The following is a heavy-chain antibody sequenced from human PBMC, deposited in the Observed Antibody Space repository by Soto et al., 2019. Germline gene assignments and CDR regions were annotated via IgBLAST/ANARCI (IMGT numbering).Heavy chain of an antibody. CDR1: GFTVSSNY. CDR2: IYSGGTT. Sequence: EVQLVESGGGLVQPGGSLRLSCAASGFTVSSNYMSWVRQAPGKGLEWVSFIYSGGTTNYADSVKGRYTVSRHDYKNKLYLQMNSLRTEDTAVYYCARHLRLVGFGEYDLWGRGTLVTVSS. J-gene: IGHJ2*01. V-gene: IGHV3-53*04. D-gene: IGHD3-10*01. CDR3: ARHLRLVGFGEYDL.